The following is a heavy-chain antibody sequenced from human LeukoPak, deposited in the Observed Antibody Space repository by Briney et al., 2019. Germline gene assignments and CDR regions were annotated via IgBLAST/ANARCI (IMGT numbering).Heavy chain of an antibody. V-gene: IGHV3-30*04. CDR2: VSYDGRIY. J-gene: IGHJ4*02. CDR3: ARDLSRTYTVDY. CDR1: GFTFSNYA. Sequence: GGSLRLSCAASGFTFSNYAMTWVRQAPGKGLEWVAFVSYDGRIYSHADFVKGRFTISRDNSKNTLYLQMNSLRAEDTAVYFCARDLSRTYTVDYWGQGTLVTVSS. D-gene: IGHD2-2*02.